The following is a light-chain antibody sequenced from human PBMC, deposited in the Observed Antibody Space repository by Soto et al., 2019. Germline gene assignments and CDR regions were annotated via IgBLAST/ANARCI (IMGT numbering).Light chain of an antibody. J-gene: IGKJ2*01. CDR1: QSISTY. CDR3: QQSYSMPPT. CDR2: AAS. V-gene: IGKV1-39*01. Sequence: DIQMTQSPSSLSASVGDRVTITCRASQSISTYLNWYRQKPGKAPKLLIYAASSLQSGVPSRFSGSGSGTDFTLTITTLQPEDFATYYCQQSYSMPPTFGQGTTLEI.